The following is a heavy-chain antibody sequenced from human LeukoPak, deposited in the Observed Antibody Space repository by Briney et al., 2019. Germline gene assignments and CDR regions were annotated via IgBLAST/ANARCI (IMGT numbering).Heavy chain of an antibody. Sequence: ASVKVSCKASGYTFTSYDINWVRQATGQGLEWMGWMNPNSGNTGYAQKFQGRVTITRNTSISTAYMELSSLRSEDTAVYYCARGRGAVAGTIFDYWGQGTLVTVSS. CDR2: MNPNSGNT. V-gene: IGHV1-8*03. CDR3: ARGRGAVAGTIFDY. J-gene: IGHJ4*02. D-gene: IGHD6-19*01. CDR1: GYTFTSYD.